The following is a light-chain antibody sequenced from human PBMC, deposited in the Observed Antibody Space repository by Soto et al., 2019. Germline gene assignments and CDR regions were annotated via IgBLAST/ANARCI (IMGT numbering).Light chain of an antibody. Sequence: QSALTQPPSVSGSPGQSVTISCTGTSSDVGSYNRVSWYQQPPGTAPKHMIYEVTNRPSGVPNRFSASKSGNTASLTISGLQAEDEADYYWTSYTSSRTWVFGGGTKLTVL. CDR2: EVT. V-gene: IGLV2-18*02. J-gene: IGLJ3*02. CDR3: TSYTSSRTWV. CDR1: SSDVGSYNR.